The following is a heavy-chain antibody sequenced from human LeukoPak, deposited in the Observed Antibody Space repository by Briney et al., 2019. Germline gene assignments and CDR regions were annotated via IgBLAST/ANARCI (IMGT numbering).Heavy chain of an antibody. V-gene: IGHV6-1*01. CDR3: AGTHTIPYYFDY. CDR2: TYYRSKWYN. CDR1: GDSVSSNSAA. Sequence: SQTLSLTCAISGDSVSSNSAAWNWIRQSPSRGLEWLGRTYYRSKWYNDYAVSVKSRITINPDASKNQFSLQLNSVTPEDTAVYYCAGTHTIPYYFDYWGQGTLVTVSS. D-gene: IGHD3-9*01. J-gene: IGHJ4*02.